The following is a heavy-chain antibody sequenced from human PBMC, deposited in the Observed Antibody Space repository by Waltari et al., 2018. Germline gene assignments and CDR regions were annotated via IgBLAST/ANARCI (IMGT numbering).Heavy chain of an antibody. Sequence: EVQLVESGGTLVQPGGSLRPSCVASGSTFSSFRMTWVRQAPGKGLEWLANINEDGSEKFYVDSVTGRFSISRDNAKNSLYLQMNTLTVEDTAVYYCARADYGGSADYDYWGQGTLVTVSS. CDR2: INEDGSEK. J-gene: IGHJ4*02. D-gene: IGHD4-17*01. V-gene: IGHV3-7*04. CDR1: GSTFSSFR. CDR3: ARADYGGSADYDY.